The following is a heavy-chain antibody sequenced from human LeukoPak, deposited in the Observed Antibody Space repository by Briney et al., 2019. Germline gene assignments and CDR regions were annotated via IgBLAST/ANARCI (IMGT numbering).Heavy chain of an antibody. Sequence: ASVKVSCKASGYTFTSYDINWVRQAPGQGLEWMGIINPSGGSTSYAQKFQGRVTMTRDMSTSTVYMELSSLRSEDTAVYYCAREVVAASLGYWGQGTLVTVSS. J-gene: IGHJ4*02. CDR1: GYTFTSYD. CDR2: INPSGGST. D-gene: IGHD2-15*01. CDR3: AREVVAASLGY. V-gene: IGHV1-46*01.